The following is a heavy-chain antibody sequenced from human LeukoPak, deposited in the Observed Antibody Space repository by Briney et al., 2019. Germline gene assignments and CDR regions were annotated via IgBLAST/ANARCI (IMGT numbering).Heavy chain of an antibody. CDR1: GFTFSNDW. D-gene: IGHD5-24*01. V-gene: IGHV3-7*01. Sequence: GGSLRLSCAASGFTFSNDWMSWVRQAPGKGLEWVANIKQDGSEKYYVDSVKGRFTISRDNARNSLYLQMNSLRAEDTAVYYCARRRDGGFDYWGQGTLVTVSS. CDR2: IKQDGSEK. CDR3: ARRRDGGFDY. J-gene: IGHJ4*02.